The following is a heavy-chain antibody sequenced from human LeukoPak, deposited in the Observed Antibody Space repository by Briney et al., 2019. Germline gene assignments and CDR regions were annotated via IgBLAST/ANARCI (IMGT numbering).Heavy chain of an antibody. D-gene: IGHD3-3*01. CDR2: INHSGST. V-gene: IGHV4-34*01. CDR1: GGSFSGYY. J-gene: IGHJ4*02. CDR3: ARRGYDFWSGRPKPFFDY. Sequence: PSETLSLTCAVYGGSFSGYYWSWIRQPPGNGLEWIGEINHSGSTNYNPSLKSRVTISVDTSKNQFSLKLSSVTAADTAVYYCARRGYDFWSGRPKPFFDYWGQGTLVTVSS.